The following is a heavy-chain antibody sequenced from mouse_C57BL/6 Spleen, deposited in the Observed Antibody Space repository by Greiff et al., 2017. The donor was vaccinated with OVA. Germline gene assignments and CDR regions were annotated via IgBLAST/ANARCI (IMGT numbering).Heavy chain of an antibody. CDR1: GYSITSGYY. CDR3: ASYDGISLYAMDY. Sequence: EVQLQQSGPGLVKPSQSLSLTCSVTGYSITSGYYWNWIRQFPGNKLEWMGYISYDGSNNYNPSLKNRISITRDTSKNQFFLKLNSVTTEDTATYYCASYDGISLYAMDYWGQGTSVTVSS. D-gene: IGHD2-3*01. J-gene: IGHJ4*01. CDR2: ISYDGSN. V-gene: IGHV3-6*01.